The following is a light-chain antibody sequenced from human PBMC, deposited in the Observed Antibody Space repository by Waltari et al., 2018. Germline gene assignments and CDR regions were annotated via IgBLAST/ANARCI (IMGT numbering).Light chain of an antibody. V-gene: IGKV3-20*01. J-gene: IGKJ2*03. CDR2: GAS. Sequence: EIVLTQSPGTLSLSPGERAPLSCRASQSVSSSYLAWYQQKPGQAPGLLIYGASSRATGIPDRFSGSGSGTDFTLTISRLEPEDFAVYYCQQYGSSPLGFGQGTKLEIK. CDR3: QQYGSSPLG. CDR1: QSVSSSY.